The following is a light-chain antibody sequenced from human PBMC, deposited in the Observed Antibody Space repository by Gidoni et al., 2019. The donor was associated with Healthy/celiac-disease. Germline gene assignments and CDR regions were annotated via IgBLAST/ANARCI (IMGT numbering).Light chain of an antibody. Sequence: NFMLPQPHSVSESQGKTVTISCTRSSGSIASNYVQWYQQRPGSSPTTVIYEDNQRPSGVPDRFSGSIDSSSNSASLTISGLKTEDEADYYCQSYDSSNVVFGGGTKLTVL. CDR2: EDN. CDR3: QSYDSSNVV. V-gene: IGLV6-57*01. CDR1: SGSIASNY. J-gene: IGLJ2*01.